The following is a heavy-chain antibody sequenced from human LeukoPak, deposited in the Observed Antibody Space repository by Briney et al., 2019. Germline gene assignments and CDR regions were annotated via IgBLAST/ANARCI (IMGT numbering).Heavy chain of an antibody. J-gene: IGHJ4*02. V-gene: IGHV3-23*01. CDR2: ISGSGGST. CDR3: AKGGYGDYDY. D-gene: IGHD4-17*01. Sequence: GASLRLSCAASGFTFSSYAMSWVRQAPGKGLEWVLAISGSGGSTYYADSVKGRFTISRDNSKNTLYLQMNSLRAEDTAVYYCAKGGYGDYDYWGQGTLVTVSS. CDR1: GFTFSSYA.